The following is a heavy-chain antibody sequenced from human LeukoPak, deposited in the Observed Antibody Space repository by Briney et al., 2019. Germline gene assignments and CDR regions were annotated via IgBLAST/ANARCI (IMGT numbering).Heavy chain of an antibody. V-gene: IGHV3-74*01. CDR3: ARVDSSGWYYYYGMDV. CDR1: EFTFSSYW. J-gene: IGHJ6*04. Sequence: GGSLRLSCAASEFTFSSYWMHWVRHAPGKGLVWVARINSDGSSTSYADSVKGRFTISRDNAKNTLYLQMNSLRAEDTAVYYCARVDSSGWYYYYGMDVWGKGTTVTVSS. D-gene: IGHD6-19*01. CDR2: INSDGSST.